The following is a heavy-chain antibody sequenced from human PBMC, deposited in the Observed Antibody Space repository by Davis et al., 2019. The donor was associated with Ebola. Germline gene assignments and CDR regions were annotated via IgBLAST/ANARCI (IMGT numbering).Heavy chain of an antibody. CDR3: ARLGQQLLLGDWDY. Sequence: AASVKVSCKASGYTFTSYGISWVRQAPGQGLEWMGWISAYNGNTNYAQKLQGRVTMTTDTSTSTAYMELRSLRSDDTAVYYCARLGQQLLLGDWDYWGQGTLVTVSS. J-gene: IGHJ4*02. CDR1: GYTFTSYG. D-gene: IGHD2-2*01. CDR2: ISAYNGNT. V-gene: IGHV1-18*01.